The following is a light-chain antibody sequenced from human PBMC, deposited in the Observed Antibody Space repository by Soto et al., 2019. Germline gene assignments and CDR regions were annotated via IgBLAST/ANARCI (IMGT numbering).Light chain of an antibody. CDR2: EVS. J-gene: IGLJ1*01. CDR3: SSYAGSNNYV. Sequence: QSALTQPPSASGSPGRSVTISCTGTSSDVGGYNYVSWYQQHPGKAPKLMIYEVSKRPSGVPDRFSGSKSGNTASLTVSGLQAEDEDDYYCSSYAGSNNYVFGTGTKVTVL. CDR1: SSDVGGYNY. V-gene: IGLV2-8*01.